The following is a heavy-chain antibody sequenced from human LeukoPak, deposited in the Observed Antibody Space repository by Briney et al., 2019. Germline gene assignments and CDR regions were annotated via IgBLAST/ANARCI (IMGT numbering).Heavy chain of an antibody. CDR3: ARQGSSGWRHAYYYYYYMDV. V-gene: IGHV4-39*07. CDR1: GGSISSSSYY. J-gene: IGHJ6*03. Sequence: SETLSLTCTVSGGSISSSSYYWGWIRQPPGKGLEWIGSIYYSGSTYYNPSLKSRVTISVDTSKNQFSLKLSSVTAADTAVYYCARQGSSGWRHAYYYYYYMDVWGKGTTVTISS. D-gene: IGHD6-19*01. CDR2: IYYSGST.